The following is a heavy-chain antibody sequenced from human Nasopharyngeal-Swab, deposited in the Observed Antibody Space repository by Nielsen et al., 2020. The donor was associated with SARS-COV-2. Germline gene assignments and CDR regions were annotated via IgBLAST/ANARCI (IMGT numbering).Heavy chain of an antibody. V-gene: IGHV3-11*06. D-gene: IGHD1-26*01. Sequence: WIRQPPGKGLEWVAYVSRSSSRSYYADSVEGRFTISRDNPKNFLFLQMDSLRDEDTAVYFCVRDVAMVGATLDTWGQGTLVTVSP. CDR3: VRDVAMVGATLDT. J-gene: IGHJ1*01. CDR2: VSRSSSRS.